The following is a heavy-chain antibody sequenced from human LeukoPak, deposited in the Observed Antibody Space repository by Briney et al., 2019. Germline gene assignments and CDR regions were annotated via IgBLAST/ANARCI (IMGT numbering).Heavy chain of an antibody. V-gene: IGHV3-23*01. CDR1: GVTFSVAA. D-gene: IGHD2-2*01. J-gene: IGHJ4*02. Sequence: GGSLRLSCAASGVTFSVAARTWVRQGPGKGLEWVSLISASGGSTYYADSVKGRFTISRDNSRNTVYLQMNSLRAEDTALYYCAKDMQGANWGQGTLVTVSS. CDR3: AKDMQGAN. CDR2: ISASGGST.